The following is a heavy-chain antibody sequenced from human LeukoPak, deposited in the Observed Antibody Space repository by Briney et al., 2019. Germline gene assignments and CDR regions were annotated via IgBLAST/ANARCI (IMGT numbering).Heavy chain of an antibody. D-gene: IGHD4-17*01. CDR1: GFTFSS. V-gene: IGHV3-23*01. CDR2: LTASGTDINT. Sequence: GGSLRLSCAASGFTFSSMSWVRQAPGQGLEWVSALTASGTDINTYYADSVKGRFTISRDSSKNTLYLQMNSLRTEDTAIYYCAKRAVTFDYWGQGTLVTVSS. J-gene: IGHJ4*02. CDR3: AKRAVTFDY.